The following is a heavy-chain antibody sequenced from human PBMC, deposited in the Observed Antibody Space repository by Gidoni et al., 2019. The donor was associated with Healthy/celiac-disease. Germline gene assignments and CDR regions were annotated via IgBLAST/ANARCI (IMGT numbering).Heavy chain of an antibody. CDR3: ARYCSSTSCYDWFDP. V-gene: IGHV4-39*01. D-gene: IGHD2-2*01. CDR1: GGSISSSSYY. Sequence: SLTCTVSGGSISSSSYYWGWIRQPPGKGLEWIGSIYYSGSTYYNPSLKSRVTISVDTSKNQFSLKLSSVTAADTAVYYCARYCSSTSCYDWFDPWGQGTLVTVSS. CDR2: IYYSGST. J-gene: IGHJ5*02.